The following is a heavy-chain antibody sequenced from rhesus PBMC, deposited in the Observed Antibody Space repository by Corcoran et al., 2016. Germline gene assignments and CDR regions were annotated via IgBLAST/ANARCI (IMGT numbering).Heavy chain of an antibody. Sequence: EVQLVETGGGLVQPGGSLKLSCAASGLTFSSYGMGWVGKAPGKGLEGVSAIKSGGGSTYYADSVKGRFTISRDNSKNTLSLQMNSLRAEDTAVYYCAKGYPNRFDVWGPGVLVTVSS. CDR2: IKSGGGST. CDR1: GLTFSSYG. J-gene: IGHJ5-1*01. CDR3: AKGYPNRFDV. D-gene: IGHD3-9*01. V-gene: IGHV3S5*01.